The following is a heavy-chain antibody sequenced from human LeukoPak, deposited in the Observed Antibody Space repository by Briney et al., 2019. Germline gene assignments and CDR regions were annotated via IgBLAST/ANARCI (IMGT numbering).Heavy chain of an antibody. J-gene: IGHJ4*02. CDR1: GYTFSVYA. Sequence: ASVTVSCTASGYTFSVYAIHWVRQAPGQRFEWMGWINAGNGHTKYSQNFQGRVTITRDSSANIVYMELSSLTSEDTAVYYCARGIWSATRVDYYLDNWGQGTLVTVSS. V-gene: IGHV1-3*01. D-gene: IGHD5-24*01. CDR3: ARGIWSATRVDYYLDN. CDR2: INAGNGHT.